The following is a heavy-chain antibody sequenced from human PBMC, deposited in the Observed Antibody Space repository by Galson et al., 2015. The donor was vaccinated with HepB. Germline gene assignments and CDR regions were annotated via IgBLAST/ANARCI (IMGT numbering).Heavy chain of an antibody. CDR1: GFTFGDYA. V-gene: IGHV3-49*04. J-gene: IGHJ4*02. Sequence: SLRLSCAASGFTFGDYAMSWVRQAPGKGLEWVGFIRSKAYGGTTEYAASVKGRFTISRDDSKSIAYLQMNSLKTEDTAVYYCTRDFLVTALDYWGQGTLVTVSS. CDR3: TRDFLVTALDY. CDR2: IRSKAYGGTT. D-gene: IGHD2-21*02.